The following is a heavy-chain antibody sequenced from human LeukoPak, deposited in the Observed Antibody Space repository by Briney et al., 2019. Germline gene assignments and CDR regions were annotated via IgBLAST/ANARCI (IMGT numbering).Heavy chain of an antibody. Sequence: PGGSLRLSCAASGFTFSSYGMHWVRQAPGKGLEWVAVISYDGSNKYYADSVKGRFTISRDNSKNTLYLQMNSLRAEDTAVYYCARDLNVVVPAAIVNWFDPWGQGTLVTVSS. CDR1: GFTFSSYG. J-gene: IGHJ5*02. CDR2: ISYDGSNK. V-gene: IGHV3-30*03. D-gene: IGHD2-2*01. CDR3: ARDLNVVVPAAIVNWFDP.